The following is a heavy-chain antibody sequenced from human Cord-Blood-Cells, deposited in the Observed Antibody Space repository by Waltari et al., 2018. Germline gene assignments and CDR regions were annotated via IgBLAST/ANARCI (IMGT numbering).Heavy chain of an antibody. J-gene: IGHJ4*02. CDR3: ARVEEDIVLVVYDY. V-gene: IGHV1-18*01. CDR2: ISAYNGNT. D-gene: IGHD2-8*02. Sequence: QVQLVQSGAEVKQPGASVKVSCKASGYTFTSYGLSWVRPASGQGLEWMGWISAYNGNTNYAQKLQGRVTMTTDTSTSTAYMELRSLRSDDTAVYYCARVEEDIVLVVYDYWGQGTLVTVSS. CDR1: GYTFTSYG.